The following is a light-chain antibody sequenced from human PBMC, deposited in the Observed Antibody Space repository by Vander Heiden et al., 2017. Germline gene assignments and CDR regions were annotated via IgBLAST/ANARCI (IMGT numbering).Light chain of an antibody. CDR3: QAWDNIPDL. V-gene: IGLV3-1*01. CDR1: NLVEQY. Sequence: SFELTQPPSASVAPGQPASTSCPGDNLVEQYTTWYQQKPGHSPILLIYQDTKRPSGIPERFSGSNSGNTATLTIRETQAMDEAEYYCQAWDNIPDLFGGGPNLPVL. J-gene: IGLJ3*02. CDR2: QDT.